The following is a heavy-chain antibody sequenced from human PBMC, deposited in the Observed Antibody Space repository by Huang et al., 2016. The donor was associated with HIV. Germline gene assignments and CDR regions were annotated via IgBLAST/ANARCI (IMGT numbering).Heavy chain of an antibody. CDR2: ISNDGTTT. CDR3: TREYTVAGAFDI. V-gene: IGHV3-30-3*01. Sequence: QGQLVESGGGVVRPGGSLRLSCAAFGLSFSNYAMHWVRQVPGKRLEWVTFISNDGTTTYYANSVKGRFTISRDNFKNTLYLQMNRLRGDDTAVYYCTREYTVAGAFDIWGQGTMVTVSS. D-gene: IGHD5-12*01. CDR1: GLSFSNYA. J-gene: IGHJ3*02.